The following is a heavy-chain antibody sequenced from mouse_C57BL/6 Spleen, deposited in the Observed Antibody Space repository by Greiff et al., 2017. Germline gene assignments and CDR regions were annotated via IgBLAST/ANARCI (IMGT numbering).Heavy chain of an antibody. Sequence: EVKLMESGPGLVKPSQSLSLTCSVTGYSITSGYYWNWIRQFPGNKLEWMGYISYDGSNNYNPSLKNRISITRDTSKNQFFLKLNSVTTEDTATYYCARENSYYYDYWGKGTTLTVSS. CDR3: ARENSYYYDY. CDR2: ISYDGSN. CDR1: GYSITSGYY. V-gene: IGHV3-6*01. J-gene: IGHJ2*01.